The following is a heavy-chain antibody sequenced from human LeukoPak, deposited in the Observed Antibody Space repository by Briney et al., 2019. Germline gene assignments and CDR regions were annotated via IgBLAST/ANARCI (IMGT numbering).Heavy chain of an antibody. CDR2: ISSSSSYI. V-gene: IGHV3-21*01. Sequence: GGSLRLSCEVSGFVFRRYWMHWVRQVPGKGLEWVSSISSSSSYIYYAGSVKGRFTISRDNAKNSLYLQMNSLRAEDTAVYYCARDNCSSTSCLHAFDIWGQGTMVTVSS. CDR3: ARDNCSSTSCLHAFDI. D-gene: IGHD2-2*01. CDR1: GFVFRRYW. J-gene: IGHJ3*02.